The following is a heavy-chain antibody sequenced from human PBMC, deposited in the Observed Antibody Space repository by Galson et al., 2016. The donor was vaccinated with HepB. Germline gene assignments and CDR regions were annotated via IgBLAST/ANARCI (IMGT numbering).Heavy chain of an antibody. CDR3: ARGIVGVRTNWFDP. J-gene: IGHJ5*02. CDR2: IFHSGNA. V-gene: IGHV4-38-2*02. D-gene: IGHD1-26*01. Sequence: SETLSLTCTVSGYSFSSGNYWGWIRQPPGRGLEWIGNIFHSGNAYYNPSLKSRVTISIDKSKNQFSLKVNSVTASDTAVYYCARGIVGVRTNWFDPWGQGNLVTVSS. CDR1: GYSFSSGNY.